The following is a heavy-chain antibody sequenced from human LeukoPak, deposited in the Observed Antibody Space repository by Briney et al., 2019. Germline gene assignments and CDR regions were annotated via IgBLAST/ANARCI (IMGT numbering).Heavy chain of an antibody. CDR1: GFTFSSYW. J-gene: IGHJ4*02. D-gene: IGHD2-15*01. Sequence: GGSLRLSCAGSGFTFSSYWMHWVRQAPGKGLVWVSRIDNDGSSTTYADSVKGRFTISRDNAKNTLYLQMNSLRAEDTAVYYCARGFIGPDYWGQGTLVTVSS. CDR2: IDNDGSST. V-gene: IGHV3-74*01. CDR3: ARGFIGPDY.